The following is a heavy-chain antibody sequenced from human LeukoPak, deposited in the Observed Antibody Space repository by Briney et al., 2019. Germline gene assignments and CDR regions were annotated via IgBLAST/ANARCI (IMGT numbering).Heavy chain of an antibody. V-gene: IGHV3-23*01. CDR2: ISGRGCST. J-gene: IGHJ4*02. CDR1: VFIFSSYA. D-gene: IGHD3-16*02. Sequence: GGSLRLSCAASVFIFSSYAMRWVRQARGKGLEGVSAISGRGCSTYYADSVKGRLTISRNNSKITLYLKMNGLRAADRAVNYCAKDSYYVYVWGSYRYLDYWGQGTLVTVSS. CDR3: AKDSYYVYVWGSYRYLDY.